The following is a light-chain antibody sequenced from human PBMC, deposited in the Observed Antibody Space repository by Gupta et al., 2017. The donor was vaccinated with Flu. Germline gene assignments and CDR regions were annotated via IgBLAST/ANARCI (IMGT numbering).Light chain of an antibody. CDR2: RDS. Sequence: SYDLTQPPSVSVSPGQTARITCSGDALPNQIVDWYQQKPGQAPVLVMYRDSERPSGIPDRFSGSRSGTTVTLTISGVQAEDEADYCQSADKSGNSWVFGGGTGLTVL. J-gene: IGLJ3*02. V-gene: IGLV3-25*03. CDR1: ALPNQI. CDR3: QSADKSGNSWV.